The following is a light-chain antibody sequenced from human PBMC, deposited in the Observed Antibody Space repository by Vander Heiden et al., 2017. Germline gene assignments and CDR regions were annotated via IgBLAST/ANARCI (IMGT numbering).Light chain of an antibody. CDR2: NNN. CDR1: SPNIGKNA. CDR3: ATWDGSLNVV. Sequence: QSVLTQPPSASGTPGQRVTISCSGSSPNIGKNAVDWYQPLPGMAPKLLIYNNNQRPSGVPDRFSGSKSGTTASLAISGLQSEDEADYHCATWDGSLNVVFGGGTKLTVL. V-gene: IGLV1-44*01. J-gene: IGLJ3*02.